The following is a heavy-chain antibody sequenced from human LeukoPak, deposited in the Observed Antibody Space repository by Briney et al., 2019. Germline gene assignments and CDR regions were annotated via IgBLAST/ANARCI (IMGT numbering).Heavy chain of an antibody. V-gene: IGHV3-30*02. D-gene: IGHD5-12*01. CDR2: IRYDGSNK. Sequence: GGSLRLSCAASGFIFISYGMHWVRQAPGKGLEWVTFIRYDGSNKYYADSVKGRFIISRDNSKNTLYLQMNSLRAEDTAVYYCAKDTVKVTTIRRVPHYMDVWGKGTTVTVSS. CDR1: GFIFISYG. J-gene: IGHJ6*03. CDR3: AKDTVKVTTIRRVPHYMDV.